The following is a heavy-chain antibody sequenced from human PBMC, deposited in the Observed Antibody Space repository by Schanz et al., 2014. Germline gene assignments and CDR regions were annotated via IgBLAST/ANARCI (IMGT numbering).Heavy chain of an antibody. V-gene: IGHV3-23*01. CDR3: AKGRFGELNAFDI. D-gene: IGHD3-10*01. CDR1: GFAFSSYG. Sequence: EVQLLESGGGLVQPGGSLRLSCLASGFAFSSYGMNWLRQAPGKGLEWVSVIGVDGTTTYYADSVKGRFTISRDNAKNSVFLQMNSLRAEDTAVYYCAKGRFGELNAFDIWGQGTMVTVSS. CDR2: IGVDGTTT. J-gene: IGHJ3*02.